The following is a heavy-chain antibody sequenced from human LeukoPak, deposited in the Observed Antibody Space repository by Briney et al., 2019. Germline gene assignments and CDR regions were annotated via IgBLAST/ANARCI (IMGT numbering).Heavy chain of an antibody. D-gene: IGHD6-19*01. V-gene: IGHV4-39*01. CDR1: GDSISINYN. Sequence: SETLSLTCTVSGDSISINYNWGWVRQPPGKGLEWVGSIFYSGATYYSPSLKSRVTISVDTSKNQFSLKLSSMTAADTAVYYCVRHRQWLLFPDYWGQGTLVTVSS. CDR3: VRHRQWLLFPDY. CDR2: IFYSGAT. J-gene: IGHJ4*02.